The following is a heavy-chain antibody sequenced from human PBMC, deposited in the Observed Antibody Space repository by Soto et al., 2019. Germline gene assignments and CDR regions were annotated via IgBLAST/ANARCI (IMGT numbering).Heavy chain of an antibody. CDR2: ISSSGSTI. CDR1: GFTFSDYY. CDR3: ARRPRWFGELEMDAFDI. J-gene: IGHJ3*02. V-gene: IGHV3-11*01. D-gene: IGHD3-10*01. Sequence: GGSLRLSCAASGFTFSDYYMSWIRQAPGKGLEWVSYISSSGSTIYYADSVKGRFTISRDNAKNSLYLQMNSLRAEDTAVYYCARRPRWFGELEMDAFDIWGQGTMVIVSS.